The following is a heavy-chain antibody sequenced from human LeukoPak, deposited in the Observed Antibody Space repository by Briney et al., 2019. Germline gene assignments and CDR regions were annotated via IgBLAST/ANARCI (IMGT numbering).Heavy chain of an antibody. CDR2: IYTSGST. CDR1: GGSISSGSYY. CDR3: ARVSCSTSCYYYYMDV. D-gene: IGHD2-2*01. J-gene: IGHJ6*03. V-gene: IGHV4-61*02. Sequence: SQTLSLTCTVSGGSISSGSYYWSWIRQPAGKGLEWIGRIYTSGSTNYNPSLKSRVTISVDTSKNQFSLKLSSVTAADTAVYYCARVSCSTSCYYYYMDVWGKGTTVTASS.